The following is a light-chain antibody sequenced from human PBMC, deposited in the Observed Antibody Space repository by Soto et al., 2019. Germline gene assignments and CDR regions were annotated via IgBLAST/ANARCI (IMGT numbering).Light chain of an antibody. CDR2: DAS. CDR3: QQYHNLPRT. Sequence: IQMTQSPSSLSASVGDRVTITCRASQGIRNDLVWYQQKPGKAPKFLIFDASILETGVPSRFRGSGSGTDFTFTINSLQPEDIATYYCQQYHNLPRTFGQGTKVDIK. J-gene: IGKJ1*01. V-gene: IGKV1-33*01. CDR1: QGIRND.